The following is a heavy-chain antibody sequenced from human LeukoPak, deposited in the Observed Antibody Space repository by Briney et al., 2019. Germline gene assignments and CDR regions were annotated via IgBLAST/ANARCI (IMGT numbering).Heavy chain of an antibody. CDR2: IYSSGST. D-gene: IGHD4-23*01. CDR3: ARGGKATVVTM. J-gene: IGHJ4*02. Sequence: SETLSLTCAVSGGSINSYYWSWIRQPAGKGLEWIGRIYSSGSTNYNPSLKSRVSMSVDTSKNQFSLKLTSVTAADTALYYCARGGKATVVTMWGQGILVTVSS. CDR1: GGSINSYY. V-gene: IGHV4-4*07.